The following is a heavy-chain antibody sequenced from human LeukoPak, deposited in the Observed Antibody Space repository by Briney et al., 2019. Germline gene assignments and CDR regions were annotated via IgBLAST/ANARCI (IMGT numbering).Heavy chain of an antibody. Sequence: PGGSLRLSCAASGFPFSSYGMHWVRQAPGKGLEWVAVISYDGSNKYYADSVKGRFTISRDNSKNTLYLQMNSLSAEDTAVYYCARGYYDLDYWGQGTLVTVSS. D-gene: IGHD3-22*01. V-gene: IGHV3-30*19. CDR2: ISYDGSNK. CDR1: GFPFSSYG. J-gene: IGHJ4*02. CDR3: ARGYYDLDY.